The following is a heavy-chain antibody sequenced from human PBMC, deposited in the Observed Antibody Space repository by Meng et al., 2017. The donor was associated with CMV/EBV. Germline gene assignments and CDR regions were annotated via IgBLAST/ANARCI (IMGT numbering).Heavy chain of an antibody. CDR3: ARHIDGYNPFFYYYYGMDV. V-gene: IGHV1-69*05. J-gene: IGHJ6*02. CDR1: GGTFTSYA. D-gene: IGHD5-24*01. CDR2: IIPIFGTA. Sequence: SVKVSCKASGGTFTSYAISWVRQAPGQGLEWMGGIIPIFGTANYAQKFQSRVTITTDESTSTAYMELSSLRSEDTAVYYCARHIDGYNPFFYYYYGMDVWGQGTTVTVSS.